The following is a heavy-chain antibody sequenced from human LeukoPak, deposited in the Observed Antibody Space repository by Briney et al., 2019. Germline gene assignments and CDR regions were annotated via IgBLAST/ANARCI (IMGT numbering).Heavy chain of an antibody. D-gene: IGHD3-22*01. CDR1: GFTFSSYA. V-gene: IGHV3-23*01. CDR2: ISGSGGST. CDR3: ARAGYYYDSSGYYDY. J-gene: IGHJ4*02. Sequence: GGSLRLSCAASGFTFSSYAMSWVRQAPGKGLEWVSAISGSGGSTYYADSVKGRFTISRDNAKNSLYLQMNSLRAEDAAVYYCARAGYYYDSSGYYDYWGQGTLVTVSS.